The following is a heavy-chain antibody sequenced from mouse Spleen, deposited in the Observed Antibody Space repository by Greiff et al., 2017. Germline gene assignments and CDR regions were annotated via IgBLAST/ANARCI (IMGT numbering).Heavy chain of an antibody. Sequence: QVQLQQPGAELVRPGSSVKLSCKASGYTFTSYWMAWVKQRPGQGLEWIGNIYPSDSETHYNQKFKDKATLTVDKSSSTAYMQLSSLTSEDSAVYYCARREAYGNFAMDYWGQGTSVTVSS. J-gene: IGHJ4*01. D-gene: IGHD2-1*01. V-gene: IGHV1-61*01. CDR3: ARREAYGNFAMDY. CDR2: IYPSDSET. CDR1: GYTFTSYW.